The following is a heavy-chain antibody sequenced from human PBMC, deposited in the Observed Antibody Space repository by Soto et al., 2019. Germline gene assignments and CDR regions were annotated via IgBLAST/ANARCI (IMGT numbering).Heavy chain of an antibody. J-gene: IGHJ5*02. CDR1: GASISSVDDY. CDR2: FHYSGST. Sequence: PSETLSLTCTVSGASISSVDDYWSWIRQPPGKGLEWIGYFHYSGSTNYRPSLKSRVTIFAETSKSQVSLMLTSVTAADTAIYYCARHANYDLAWLDXWGQGTLVTVSX. V-gene: IGHV4-30-4*08. CDR3: ARHANYDLAWLDX. D-gene: IGHD3-22*01.